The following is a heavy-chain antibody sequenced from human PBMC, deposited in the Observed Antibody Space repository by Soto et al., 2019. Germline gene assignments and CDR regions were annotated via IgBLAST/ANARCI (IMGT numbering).Heavy chain of an antibody. CDR3: ARVGTGTTGKGFDY. V-gene: IGHV3-72*01. CDR2: TRNRANSYTT. Sequence: EVQLVESGGGLVQPGGSLRLSCAASGFTFSDHYMDWVRQAPGKGLEWVGRTRNRANSYTTDYAASARGRFTISRDDSKNSVFLDMNSLKTEDTALYYCARVGTGTTGKGFDYWGQGTLVTVSS. CDR1: GFTFSDHY. D-gene: IGHD4-17*01. J-gene: IGHJ4*02.